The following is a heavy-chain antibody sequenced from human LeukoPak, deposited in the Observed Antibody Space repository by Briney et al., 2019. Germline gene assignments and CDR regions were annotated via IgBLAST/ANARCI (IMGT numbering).Heavy chain of an antibody. CDR1: GFTFSSYG. D-gene: IGHD3-10*01. CDR3: AKGLTMIRGYAFDI. J-gene: IGHJ3*02. CDR2: ISYDGSNK. V-gene: IGHV3-30*18. Sequence: GGSLRLSCAASGFTFSSYGMHWVRQAPGKGLEWVAIISYDGSNKYYVDSVKGRFTVSRDNSKNTLYLQMNSLRAEDTAAYFCAKGLTMIRGYAFDIWGQGTMVSVSS.